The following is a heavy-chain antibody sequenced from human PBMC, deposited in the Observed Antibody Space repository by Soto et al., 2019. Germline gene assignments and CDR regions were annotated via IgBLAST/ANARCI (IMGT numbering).Heavy chain of an antibody. V-gene: IGHV3-30*18. CDR1: GFTFSDYG. CDR3: AKGRFYGDSRGVSGD. Sequence: QVQLVESGGGVVQPGRSLRLSCAASGFTFSDYGMHWVRQAPGQGLEWVAVISYDGDNKYYADSVKGRFTISRDNSKKTLHLQMNRRRLEDTSVYYCAKGRFYGDSRGVSGDWGQGTLVTVFS. D-gene: IGHD4-17*01. CDR2: ISYDGDNK. J-gene: IGHJ4*02.